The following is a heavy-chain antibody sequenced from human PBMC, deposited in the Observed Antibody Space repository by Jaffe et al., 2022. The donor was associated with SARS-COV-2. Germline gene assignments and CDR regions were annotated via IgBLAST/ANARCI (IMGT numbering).Heavy chain of an antibody. Sequence: EVQLLESGGGLVQPGGSLRLSCAASGFTFSSYAMSWVRQAPGKGLEWVSAISGSGGSTYYADSVKGRFTISRDNSKNTLYLQMNSLRAEDTAVYYCANWIAAAGTPSDYWGQGTLVTVSS. CDR3: ANWIAAAGTPSDY. CDR1: GFTFSSYA. CDR2: ISGSGGST. V-gene: IGHV3-23*01. D-gene: IGHD6-13*01. J-gene: IGHJ4*02.